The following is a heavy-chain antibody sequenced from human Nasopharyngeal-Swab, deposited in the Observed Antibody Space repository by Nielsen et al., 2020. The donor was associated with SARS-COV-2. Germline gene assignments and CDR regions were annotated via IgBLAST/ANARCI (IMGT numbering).Heavy chain of an antibody. J-gene: IGHJ6*02. CDR2: ISSSGSTI. CDR3: ARDRITGTNYYGMDV. Sequence: GESLKISCAASGFTFSSYEMNWVRQAPGKGLEWVSDISSSGSTIYYADSVTGRFTISRDNAKNSLYLQMNSLRAEDTAVYYCARDRITGTNYYGMDVWGQGTTVTVSS. CDR1: GFTFSSYE. D-gene: IGHD1-20*01. V-gene: IGHV3-48*03.